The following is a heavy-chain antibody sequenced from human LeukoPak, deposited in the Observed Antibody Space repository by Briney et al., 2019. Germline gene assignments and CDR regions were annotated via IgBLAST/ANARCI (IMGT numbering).Heavy chain of an antibody. CDR1: GVTFSSLW. CDR3: VRDWEHSRDY. Sequence: PGGSLRLSCAASGVTFSSLWMSWVRQAPGKGLEWVANINEGGSADYYADSVRGRFTISRDNAKNSLHLQTNNLRAEDTAVYYCVRDWEHSRDYWGQGTLVTVSS. V-gene: IGHV3-7*01. CDR2: INEGGSAD. J-gene: IGHJ4*02. D-gene: IGHD3-22*01.